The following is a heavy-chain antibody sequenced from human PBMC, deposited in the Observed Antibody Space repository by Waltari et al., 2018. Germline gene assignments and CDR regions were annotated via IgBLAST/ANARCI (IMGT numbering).Heavy chain of an antibody. CDR1: GGSISSNSYY. V-gene: IGHV4-39*07. D-gene: IGHD3-22*01. CDR2: IYYSGST. CDR3: AIATATYYYDSSGYRSDAFDI. Sequence: QLQLQESGPGLVKPSETLSLTCTVSGGSISSNSYYWGWIRQPPGKGLEWIGSIYYSGSTSYNPSLKSRVTISVDTSKNQFSLKLSSVTAADTAVYYCAIATATYYYDSSGYRSDAFDIWGQGTMVTVSS. J-gene: IGHJ3*02.